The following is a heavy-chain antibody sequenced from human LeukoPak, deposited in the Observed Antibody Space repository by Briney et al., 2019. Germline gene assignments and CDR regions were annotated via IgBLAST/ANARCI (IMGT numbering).Heavy chain of an antibody. Sequence: PGGSLRLSCAASGSTFSNYGMNWVRQAPGKGLECVSRISGTGGTTFYADSVKGRFTISRDNSKNTLYLQMNSLRAEDTAVYYCAKRLAMTGTYHFDYWGQGTLVTVSS. CDR3: AKRLAMTGTYHFDY. CDR2: ISGTGGTT. V-gene: IGHV3-23*01. CDR1: GSTFSNYG. J-gene: IGHJ4*02. D-gene: IGHD6-19*01.